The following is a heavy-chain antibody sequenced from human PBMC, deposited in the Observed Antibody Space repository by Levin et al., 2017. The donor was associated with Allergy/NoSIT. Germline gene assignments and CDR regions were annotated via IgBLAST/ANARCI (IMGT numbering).Heavy chain of an antibody. CDR1: GGSISSSTYY. CDR2: IYYSGST. Sequence: SSETLSLTCTVSGGSISSSTYYWGWIRQPPGKGLEWIGSIYYSGSTYYNPSLKSRVTISVDTSKNQFSLKLISVTAADTAVYYCARHQSISVAARIDYWGQGTLVTVSS. D-gene: IGHD6-19*01. CDR3: ARHQSISVAARIDY. J-gene: IGHJ4*02. V-gene: IGHV4-39*01.